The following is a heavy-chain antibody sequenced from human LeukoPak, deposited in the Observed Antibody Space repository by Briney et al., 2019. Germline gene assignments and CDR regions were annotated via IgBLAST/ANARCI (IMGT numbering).Heavy chain of an antibody. J-gene: IGHJ6*03. CDR2: IYTSGST. D-gene: IGHD5-12*01. CDR3: ARDSGGYDYAYYYYMDV. V-gene: IGHV4-4*07. Sequence: SETLSLTCAVYGGSFSGYYWSWIRQPAGKGLEWIGRIYTSGSTNYNPSLKSRVTISVDTSKNQFSLKLSSVTAADTAVYYCARDSGGYDYAYYYYMDVWGKGTTVTISS. CDR1: GGSFSGYY.